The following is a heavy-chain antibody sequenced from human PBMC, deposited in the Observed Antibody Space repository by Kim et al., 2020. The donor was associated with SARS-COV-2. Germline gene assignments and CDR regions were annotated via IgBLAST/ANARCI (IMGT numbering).Heavy chain of an antibody. Sequence: GGSLRLSCAASGFTFSSYAMSWVRQAPGKGLEWVSAISGSGGSTYYADSVKGRFTISRDNSKNTLYLQMNSLRAEDTAGYYCAKDRSPHPIQLWPLCWGQGTLVTVSS. D-gene: IGHD5-18*01. CDR1: GFTFSSYA. V-gene: IGHV3-23*01. CDR3: AKDRSPHPIQLWPLC. CDR2: ISGSGGST. J-gene: IGHJ4*02.